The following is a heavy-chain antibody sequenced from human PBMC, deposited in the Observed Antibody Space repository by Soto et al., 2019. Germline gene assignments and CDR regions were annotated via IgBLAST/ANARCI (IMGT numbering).Heavy chain of an antibody. V-gene: IGHV4-30-2*01. Sequence: QLQLQESGSGLVKPSQTLSLTCAVSGGSISSGGYSWSWIRQPPGKGLEWIGYIYHSGSTYYNPSLKSRVTISVDRSKNQFSLKLSSVTAEDTAVYYCATAPVPYWGQGTLVTVSS. CDR3: ATAPVPY. J-gene: IGHJ4*02. CDR1: GGSISSGGYS. CDR2: IYHSGST. D-gene: IGHD3-10*01.